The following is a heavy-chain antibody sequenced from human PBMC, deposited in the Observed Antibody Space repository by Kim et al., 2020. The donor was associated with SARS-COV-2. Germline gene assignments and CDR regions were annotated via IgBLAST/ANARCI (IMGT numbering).Heavy chain of an antibody. CDR2: IYYSGST. D-gene: IGHD6-13*01. CDR3: ARVGSSSWYYNYYGMDV. Sequence: SETLSLTCTVSGGSISSYYWSWIRQPPGKGLEWIGYIYYSGSTNYNPSLKSRVTISVDTSKNQFSLKLSSVTAADTAVYYCARVGSSSWYYNYYGMDVGGQGTTVTVSS. V-gene: IGHV4-59*13. CDR1: GGSISSYY. J-gene: IGHJ6*02.